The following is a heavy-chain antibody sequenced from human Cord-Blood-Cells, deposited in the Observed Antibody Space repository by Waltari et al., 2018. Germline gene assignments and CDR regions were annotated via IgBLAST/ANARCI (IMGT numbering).Heavy chain of an antibody. CDR2: ISGSGGST. D-gene: IGHD3-22*01. CDR1: GFTFSSYA. Sequence: EVQLLESGGGLVQPGGSLSLSCAASGFTFSSYALSWVRQAPGKGLEWVSAISGSGGSTYYADSVKGRFTISRDNSKNTLYLQMNSLRAEDTAIYYCAKATRIREAFDIWGQGTMVTVSS. J-gene: IGHJ3*02. V-gene: IGHV3-23*01. CDR3: AKATRIREAFDI.